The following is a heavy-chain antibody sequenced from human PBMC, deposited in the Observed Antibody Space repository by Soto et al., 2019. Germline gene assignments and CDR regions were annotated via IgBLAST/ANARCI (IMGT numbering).Heavy chain of an antibody. Sequence: EVQLVESGGGLVKPGGSLRLSCAASGFTFSSYSMNWVRQAPGKGLEWVSSISSSSSYIYYADSVKGRFTISRDNAKNSLYLQMNSLRAEDTAVYYCAREGVLSPVPAAHKPTVGRSRYYYYGMDVWGQGTTVTVSS. V-gene: IGHV3-21*01. CDR3: AREGVLSPVPAAHKPTVGRSRYYYYGMDV. CDR1: GFTFSSYS. CDR2: ISSSSSYI. D-gene: IGHD2-2*01. J-gene: IGHJ6*02.